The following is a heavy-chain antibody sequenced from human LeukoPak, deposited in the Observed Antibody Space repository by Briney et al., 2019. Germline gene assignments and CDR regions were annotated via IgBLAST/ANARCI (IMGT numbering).Heavy chain of an antibody. J-gene: IGHJ4*02. CDR3: ASLYYGDYDY. Sequence: GGSLRLSCAASGFTFSSYGMHWVRQAPGKGLEWVAFIRYDGSNKYYADSVKGRFTISRDNSKNTPYLQMNSLRAEDTAVYYCASLYYGDYDYWGQGTLVTVSS. V-gene: IGHV3-30*02. D-gene: IGHD4-17*01. CDR2: IRYDGSNK. CDR1: GFTFSSYG.